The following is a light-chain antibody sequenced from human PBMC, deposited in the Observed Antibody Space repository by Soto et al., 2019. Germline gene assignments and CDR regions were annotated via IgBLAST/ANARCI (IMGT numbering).Light chain of an antibody. CDR1: QSISTS. CDR2: DAS. J-gene: IGKJ2*01. CDR3: LQTYAVPRT. Sequence: DIQMTQSPSSLSASVGDRVTITCRASQSISTSLCWFQQKPGRAPKLLISDASTLPTGVPSRFSGSGSGTDFTLTISSLQPEDFAAYYCLQTYAVPRTFGQGTNLDIK. V-gene: IGKV1-39*01.